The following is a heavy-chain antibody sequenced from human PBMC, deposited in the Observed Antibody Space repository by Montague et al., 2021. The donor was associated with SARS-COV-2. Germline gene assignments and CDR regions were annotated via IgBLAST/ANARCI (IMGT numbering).Heavy chain of an antibody. Sequence: SLRLSCAASGFTFSSYWMHWVRQAPGKGLVWVSRINSDESSTSYADSVKGRFTISRDNAKNTLYLQMNSLRAEDTAVYYCARVYYDFWSGSTANWYYGMDVWGQGTTVTVSS. CDR1: GFTFSSYW. CDR2: INSDESST. CDR3: ARVYYDFWSGSTANWYYGMDV. J-gene: IGHJ6*02. D-gene: IGHD3-3*01. V-gene: IGHV3-74*01.